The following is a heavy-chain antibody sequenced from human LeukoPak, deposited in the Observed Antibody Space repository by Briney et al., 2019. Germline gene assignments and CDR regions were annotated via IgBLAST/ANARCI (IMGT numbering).Heavy chain of an antibody. CDR2: IKYDGSED. CDR1: GFTFSRYW. J-gene: IGHJ4*02. CDR3: KSGGAAPGSFDY. Sequence: PGGSLRLSCAASGFTFSRYWMRWMRQAPGKGLEWVANIKYDGSEDYYVDSVKGRFTISRDNAKNTLYLQLNSLRVEDTAVYYCKSGGAAPGSFDYWGQGTLVTVSP. D-gene: IGHD1-1*01. V-gene: IGHV3-7*01.